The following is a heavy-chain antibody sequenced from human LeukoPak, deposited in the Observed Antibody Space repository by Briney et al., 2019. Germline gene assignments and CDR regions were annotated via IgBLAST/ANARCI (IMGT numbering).Heavy chain of an antibody. V-gene: IGHV4-4*09. J-gene: IGHJ6*03. CDR2: IYTSGST. CDR1: GGSISSYY. Sequence: SETLSLTCTVSGGSISSYYWSWIRQPPGKGLEWIGYIYTSGSTNYNPSLKSRVTISVDTSKNQFSLKLSSVTAADTAVYYCARQVRGDYDFWSGYYYYYYYMDVWGKGTTVTVSS. CDR3: ARQVRGDYDFWSGYYYYYYYMDV. D-gene: IGHD3-3*01.